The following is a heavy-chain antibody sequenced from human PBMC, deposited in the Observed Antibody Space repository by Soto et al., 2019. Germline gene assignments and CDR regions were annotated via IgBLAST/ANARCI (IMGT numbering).Heavy chain of an antibody. CDR3: ARDYFDSSDYTTNWFDP. CDR1: GGSISSYY. J-gene: IGHJ5*02. CDR2: IYYSGST. Sequence: TSETLSLTCTVSGGSISSYYWSWIRQPPGKGLEWIGYIYYSGSTNYNPSLKSRVTISVDTSKNQFSLKLSSVTAADTAVYYCARDYFDSSDYTTNWFDPWGQGTLVTVSS. V-gene: IGHV4-59*01. D-gene: IGHD3-22*01.